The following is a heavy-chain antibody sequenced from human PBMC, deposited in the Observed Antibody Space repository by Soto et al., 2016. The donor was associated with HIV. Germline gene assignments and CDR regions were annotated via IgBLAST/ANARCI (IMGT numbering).Heavy chain of an antibody. V-gene: IGHV1-8*03. J-gene: IGHJ4*02. D-gene: IGHD3-10*01. CDR1: GYTFTSYD. CDR3: ARGRAVDYYGFGEVTLDY. CDR2: MNPNSGNT. Sequence: QVQLVQSGAQVKKPGASVKVSCKTSGYTFTSYDINWVRQAPGQGLEWMGWMNPNSGNTGYAQNFQGRVTITMNTSISTAYMELSSLRSEDTAVYYCARGRAVDYYGFGEVTLDYWGQGNPGHRLL.